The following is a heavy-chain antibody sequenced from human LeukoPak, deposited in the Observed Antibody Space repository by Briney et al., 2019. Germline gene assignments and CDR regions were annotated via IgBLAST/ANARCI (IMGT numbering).Heavy chain of an antibody. CDR3: ARLTYYDYVWGSYRQKYFDY. V-gene: IGHV4-34*01. CDR2: FNHSEST. J-gene: IGHJ4*02. Sequence: SETLSLTCAVYGGSFSGYYWSWIRQPPGKGLEWIGEFNHSESTNYNPSLKSRVTISVDTSKNQFSLKLSSVTAADTAVYYCARLTYYDYVWGSYRQKYFDYWGQGTLVTVSS. CDR1: GGSFSGYY. D-gene: IGHD3-16*02.